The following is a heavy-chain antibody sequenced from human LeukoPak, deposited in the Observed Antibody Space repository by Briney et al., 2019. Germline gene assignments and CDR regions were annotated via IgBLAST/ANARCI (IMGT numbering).Heavy chain of an antibody. J-gene: IGHJ4*02. Sequence: PSETLSLTCTVSGGSISSSSYYWGWIRQPPGRGLEWIGSIYYSGSTYYNPSPKSRVTISVDTSKNQFSLKLSSVTAADTAVYYCATRGAVAAAGFDYWGQGTLVTVSS. CDR2: IYYSGST. D-gene: IGHD6-13*01. CDR1: GGSISSSSYY. V-gene: IGHV4-39*07. CDR3: ATRGAVAAAGFDY.